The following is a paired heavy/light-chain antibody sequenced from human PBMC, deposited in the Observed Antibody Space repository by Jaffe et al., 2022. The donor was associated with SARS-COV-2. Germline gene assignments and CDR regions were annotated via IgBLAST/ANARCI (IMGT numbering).Light chain of an antibody. CDR3: QQYYHTPVT. J-gene: IGKJ1*01. CDR2: WAS. Sequence: DVVMTQSPESLAVSLGERATINCKSSLSVSYNSNDQNFLAWYQQKPGQPPKLLISWASARGSDVPERFSGSGSGTDFTLTISSLQAEDVAVYYCQQYYHTPVTFGQGTKVEIK. V-gene: IGKV4-1*01. CDR1: LSVSYNSNDQNF.
Heavy chain of an antibody. CDR3: ARGESSGRGHWFDT. CDR2: ISGYNGNT. CDR1: GLPFTAFG. D-gene: IGHD3-22*01. J-gene: IGHJ5*02. Sequence: QAQLVQSGTEVKKPGASVKVSCKASGLPFTAFGINWLRQAPGQGLEWMGWISGYNGNTFSAQKFRGRVTMSTDTSTATAYMELRSLGSDDTAIYFCARGESSGRGHWFDTWGQGTLIAVSS. V-gene: IGHV1-18*01.